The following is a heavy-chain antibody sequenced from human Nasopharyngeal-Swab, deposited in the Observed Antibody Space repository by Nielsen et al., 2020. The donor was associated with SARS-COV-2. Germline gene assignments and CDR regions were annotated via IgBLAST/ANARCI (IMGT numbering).Heavy chain of an antibody. V-gene: IGHV4-39*01. Sequence: SETLSLTCTVSGVSYDFMEAVYWAWIRQAPGQGLEWIGSCSGGGNCNFNPSLKSRVTIKSDTSKNQFSLKLSSVTAADTAVYYCARHLRVSYCSSTSCYPRYYYYYMDVWGKGTTVTVSS. CDR3: ARHLRVSYCSSTSCYPRYYYYYMDV. J-gene: IGHJ6*03. CDR2: CSGGGNC. CDR1: GVSYDFMEAVY. D-gene: IGHD2-2*01.